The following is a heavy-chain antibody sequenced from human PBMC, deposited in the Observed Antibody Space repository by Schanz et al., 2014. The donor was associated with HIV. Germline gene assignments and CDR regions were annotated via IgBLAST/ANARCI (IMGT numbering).Heavy chain of an antibody. CDR3: ARDSGPGIY. CDR2: ISYDGTNK. J-gene: IGHJ4*02. CDR1: GFTLSSYG. Sequence: QVQLVESGGGVVQPGRSLRLSCGASGFTLSSYGMHWVRQAPGKGLEWVAIISYDGTNKYYADSVKGRFTISRDNSKNSLYLQMSSLRAEDTAVYYCARDSGPGIYWGQGTLVTVSS. D-gene: IGHD3-10*01. V-gene: IGHV3-30*03.